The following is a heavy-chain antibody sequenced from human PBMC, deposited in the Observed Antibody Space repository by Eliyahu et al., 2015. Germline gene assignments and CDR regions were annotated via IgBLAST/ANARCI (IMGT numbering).Heavy chain of an antibody. CDR3: ARVVVVVPAAMPRRYRAFDI. Sequence: PGLVKPSQTLSLTCTXSGGXIXXGXXXXXWIRQHPGKGLEWIGYIYYSGSTYYNPSLKSRVTISVDTSKNQFSLKLSSVTAADTAVYYCARVVVVVPAAMPRRYRAFDIWGQGTMVTVSS. J-gene: IGHJ3*02. CDR1: GGXIXXGXXX. D-gene: IGHD2-2*01. CDR2: IYYSGST. V-gene: IGHV4-31*03.